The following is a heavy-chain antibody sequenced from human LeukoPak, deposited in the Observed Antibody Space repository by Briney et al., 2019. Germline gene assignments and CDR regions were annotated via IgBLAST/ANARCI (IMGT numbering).Heavy chain of an antibody. CDR1: GFTVSSFY. V-gene: IGHV3-53*01. Sequence: GGSLRLSRVASGFTVSSFYMTWVRQAPGRGLEWVSVIYSDGSTYYADSVKGRFTISRDNSKNTLYLQMNSLRVEDTAVYYCAKYKWNYDYFDYWGQGTLVTVSS. J-gene: IGHJ4*02. D-gene: IGHD1-7*01. CDR3: AKYKWNYDYFDY. CDR2: IYSDGST.